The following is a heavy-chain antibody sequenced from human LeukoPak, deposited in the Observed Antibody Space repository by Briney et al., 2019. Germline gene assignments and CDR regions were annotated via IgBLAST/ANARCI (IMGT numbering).Heavy chain of an antibody. CDR3: ARGLYSGSYLHVFDY. CDR2: IYYSGST. J-gene: IGHJ4*02. D-gene: IGHD1-26*01. CDR1: GGSISSYY. Sequence: SETLSLTCTVSGGSISSYYWSWIRQPPGKGLEWIGYIYYSGSTNYNPSLKSRVTISVDTSKNQFSLKLSSVTAADTTVYYCARGLYSGSYLHVFDYWGQGTLVTVSS. V-gene: IGHV4-59*01.